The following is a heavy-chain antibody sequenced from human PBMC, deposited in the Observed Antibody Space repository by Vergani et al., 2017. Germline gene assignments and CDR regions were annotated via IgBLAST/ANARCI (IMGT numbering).Heavy chain of an antibody. Sequence: QVQLQESGPGLVKPSETLSLTCTVSGGSISSYYWSWIRQPAGKGLEWIGRIYTSGSTNYNPSLKSRVTMSVDTSKNQFSLKLSSVTAADTAVYYCGRGVRNYDFWSGSNWFDPWGQGTLVTVSS. D-gene: IGHD3-3*01. CDR1: GGSISSYY. CDR3: GRGVRNYDFWSGSNWFDP. CDR2: IYTSGST. J-gene: IGHJ5*02. V-gene: IGHV4-4*07.